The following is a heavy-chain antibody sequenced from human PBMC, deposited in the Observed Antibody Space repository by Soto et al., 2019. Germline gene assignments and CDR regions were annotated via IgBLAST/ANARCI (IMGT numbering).Heavy chain of an antibody. V-gene: IGHV3-7*01. D-gene: IGHD2-21*01. CDR3: VREDWHRFDS. Sequence: EVQLVESGGRLVQPGGSLRLSGAASGFRFSAYCRSWVRQDPGKGLEWVATISGGASDKFYVDSVKGRFTISRDDSKNTLYLQMNSLRDEDTAVYYCVREDWHRFDSWGQGTLVTVSS. CDR2: ISGGASDK. CDR1: GFRFSAYC. J-gene: IGHJ4*02.